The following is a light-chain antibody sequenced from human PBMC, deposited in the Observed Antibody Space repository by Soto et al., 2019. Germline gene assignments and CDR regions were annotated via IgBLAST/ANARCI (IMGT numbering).Light chain of an antibody. CDR1: QGVSSSY. V-gene: IGKV3-20*01. J-gene: IGKJ1*01. CDR3: QQYGSSPST. Sequence: EIVLTQSPGTLSLSPGEGATLSCRASQGVSSSYLAWYQQKPGRAPRLLIYGASSRATGIPDRFSGSGSGTDFTLTISRLEFEDFAVYYCQQYGSSPSTFGKGTKVEIK. CDR2: GAS.